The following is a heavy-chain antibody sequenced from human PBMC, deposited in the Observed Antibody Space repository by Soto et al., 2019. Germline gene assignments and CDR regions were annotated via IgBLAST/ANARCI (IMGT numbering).Heavy chain of an antibody. J-gene: IGHJ4*02. Sequence: EVQLLESGGGLVQPGGSLRLSCAASGFTFSNYAMTWVRQAPGKGLEWVSAISGSGNSAYYADSVKGRYTISRDNSKNVLFLEMNTLRAEDTAIYYCAKRADPPLKTTGLIIIVGLDFWGQGTPVTVSS. V-gene: IGHV3-23*01. D-gene: IGHD3-9*01. CDR3: AKRADPPLKTTGLIIIVGLDF. CDR1: GFTFSNYA. CDR2: ISGSGNSA.